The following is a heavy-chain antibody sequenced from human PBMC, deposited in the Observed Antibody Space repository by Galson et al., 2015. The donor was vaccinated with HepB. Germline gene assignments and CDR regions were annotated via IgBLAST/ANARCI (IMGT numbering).Heavy chain of an antibody. J-gene: IGHJ6*02. CDR3: AREGFSAYDYAGYYYYGMDV. V-gene: IGHV1-18*01. D-gene: IGHD5-12*01. CDR2: ISGYNSIT. Sequence: SVKVSCKASGYTFTSYGISWVRQAPGQGLEWMGWISGYNSITNYARKFQGRVTMTTATSTSTAYMELRSLRSDDTAVYYCAREGFSAYDYAGYYYYGMDVLGQGTTVTVSS. CDR1: GYTFTSYG.